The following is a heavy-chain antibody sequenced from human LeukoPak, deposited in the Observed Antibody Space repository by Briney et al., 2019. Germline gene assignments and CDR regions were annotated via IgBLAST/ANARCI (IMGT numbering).Heavy chain of an antibody. Sequence: GRSLRLSCAASGFTFSSYGMHWVRQAPGKGLEWGAVISYDGSNKYYTDSVKGRFTISRDNSKNTLYLQMNSLRAEDTAVYYCAKADYDSSGYCDYWGQGTLVTVSS. D-gene: IGHD3-22*01. CDR2: ISYDGSNK. J-gene: IGHJ4*02. V-gene: IGHV3-30*18. CDR3: AKADYDSSGYCDY. CDR1: GFTFSSYG.